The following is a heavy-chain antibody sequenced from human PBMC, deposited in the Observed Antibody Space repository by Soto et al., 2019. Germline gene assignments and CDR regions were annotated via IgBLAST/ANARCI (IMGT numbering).Heavy chain of an antibody. CDR2: ISYDGNNK. J-gene: IGHJ4*02. V-gene: IGHV3-30*18. D-gene: IGHD2-21*01. CDR1: GFTFSSYG. Sequence: QVQLVESGGGVVQPGRSLRLSCAASGFTFSSYGMHWVRQAPGKGLEWVAIISYDGNNKYYADSVKGRFTISRDNSKNTLYLQMNSLRAEDTAVYYCAKDQTGDWYFLDSWGQGTLVSVSS. CDR3: AKDQTGDWYFLDS.